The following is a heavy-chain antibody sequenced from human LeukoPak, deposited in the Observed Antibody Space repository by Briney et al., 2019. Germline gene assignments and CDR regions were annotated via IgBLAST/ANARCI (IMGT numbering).Heavy chain of an antibody. CDR3: ARDGVSALNLYSDL. D-gene: IGHD3-3*01. CDR2: IDQSGST. J-gene: IGHJ2*01. Sequence: SETLSLTCAVYGETFSGYYWSWIRQPPGKGLEWIGEIDQSGSTNYNPSLKSRVTMSVDTSKNQFSLSLISVTAADTAVYYCARDGVSALNLYSDLWGRGTLVTVSS. V-gene: IGHV4-34*01. CDR1: GETFSGYY.